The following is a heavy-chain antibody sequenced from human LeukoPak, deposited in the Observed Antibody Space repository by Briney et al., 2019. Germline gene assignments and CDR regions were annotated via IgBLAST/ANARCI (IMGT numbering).Heavy chain of an antibody. Sequence: SVKVSCKASGGTFSSYAISWVRQAPGQGLEWMGRIIPILGIANYAQKFQGRVTITADKSTSTAYMELSSLRSDDTAVYYCARAKNYDFWSGYYPFDYWGQGTLVTVSS. CDR3: ARAKNYDFWSGYYPFDY. V-gene: IGHV1-69*04. CDR1: GGTFSSYA. J-gene: IGHJ4*02. CDR2: IIPILGIA. D-gene: IGHD3-3*01.